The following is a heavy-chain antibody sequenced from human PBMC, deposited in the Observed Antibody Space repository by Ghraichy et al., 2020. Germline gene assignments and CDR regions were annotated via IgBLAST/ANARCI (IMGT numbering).Heavy chain of an antibody. J-gene: IGHJ3*02. CDR3: AKDSEGGSGYYGAAFDI. Sequence: GGSLRLSCAASGFTFSSYAMSWVRQAPGKGLEWVSAISGSGGSTYYADSVNGRFTISRDNSKNTLYLQMNSLRAEDTAVYYCAKDSEGGSGYYGAAFDIWGQGTMVTVSS. CDR2: ISGSGGST. CDR1: GFTFSSYA. V-gene: IGHV3-23*01. D-gene: IGHD3-22*01.